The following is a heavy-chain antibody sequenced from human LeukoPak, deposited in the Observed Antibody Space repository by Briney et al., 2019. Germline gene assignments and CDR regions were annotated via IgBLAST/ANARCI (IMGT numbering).Heavy chain of an antibody. J-gene: IGHJ5*02. CDR3: ARDGYYYDSSGYLGTRWFDP. CDR1: GYTFTSYG. CDR2: ISAYNGNT. V-gene: IGHV1-18*01. D-gene: IGHD3-22*01. Sequence: ASVTASCKASGYTFTSYGISWVRQAPGQGLEWMGWISAYNGNTNYAQKLQGKVTMTTDTSTSTAYMELRSLRSDDTAVYYCARDGYYYDSSGYLGTRWFDPWGQGTLVTVSS.